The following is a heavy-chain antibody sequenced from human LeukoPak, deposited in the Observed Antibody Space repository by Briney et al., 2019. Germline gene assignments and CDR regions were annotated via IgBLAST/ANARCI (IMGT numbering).Heavy chain of an antibody. CDR2: ISAYNGNT. CDR1: GYTFTSYG. J-gene: IGHJ3*02. D-gene: IGHD1-26*01. CDR3: ARDLQIGGSYYRGLDI. Sequence: ASVKVSCKASGYTFTSYGISWVRQAPGQGLEWMGWISAYNGNTNYAQKLQGRVTMTTDTSTSTAYMELRSLRSDDTAMFYCARDLQIGGSYYRGLDIWGQGTMVTVSS. V-gene: IGHV1-18*01.